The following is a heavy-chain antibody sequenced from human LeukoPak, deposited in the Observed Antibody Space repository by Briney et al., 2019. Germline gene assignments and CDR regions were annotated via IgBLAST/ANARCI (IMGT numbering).Heavy chain of an antibody. V-gene: IGHV3-30*18. Sequence: GGSLRLSCAASGFTFSSYGMHWVRQAPGKGLEWVALILYDGSNKYYADSVKGRFTISRDNSKNTLYLQMNSLRAEDTAVYYCAEDTNYYDTSGPLDYWGQGTLVTVSS. D-gene: IGHD3-22*01. CDR2: ILYDGSNK. CDR1: GFTFSSYG. J-gene: IGHJ4*02. CDR3: AEDTNYYDTSGPLDY.